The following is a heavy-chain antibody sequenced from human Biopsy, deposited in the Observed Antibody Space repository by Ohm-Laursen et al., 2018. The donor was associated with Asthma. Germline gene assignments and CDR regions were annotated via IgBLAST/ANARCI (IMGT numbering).Heavy chain of an antibody. Sequence: SSVKVPCKTSGYTFNSAGITWVRQAPGQGLEWVGWISVYNGNTKVAQKLQDRVTMITDTSTSTAYMELRSLRSDDTAVYFCARAVDYSHYYGIDVWGQGTTVTVS. CDR3: ARAVDYSHYYGIDV. CDR2: ISVYNGNT. CDR1: GYTFNSAG. J-gene: IGHJ6*02. D-gene: IGHD3-10*01. V-gene: IGHV1-18*01.